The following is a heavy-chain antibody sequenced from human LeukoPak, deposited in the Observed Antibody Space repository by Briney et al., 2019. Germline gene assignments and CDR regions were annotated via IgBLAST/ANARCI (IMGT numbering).Heavy chain of an antibody. CDR2: IKSKTDGGTT. D-gene: IGHD1-7*01. Sequence: PGGSLRLSCAGSGFTFSNAWMSWVRQAPGKGLEWVGRIKSKTDGGTTDYAAPVKGRFTISRDDSKNTLYLQMNSLKTEDTAVYYCTTDETITGTMNFDYWGQGTLVTVSS. V-gene: IGHV3-15*01. CDR3: TTDETITGTMNFDY. J-gene: IGHJ4*02. CDR1: GFTFSNAW.